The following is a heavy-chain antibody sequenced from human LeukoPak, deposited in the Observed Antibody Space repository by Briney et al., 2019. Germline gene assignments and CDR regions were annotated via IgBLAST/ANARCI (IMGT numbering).Heavy chain of an antibody. J-gene: IGHJ4*02. D-gene: IGHD6-19*01. CDR3: ARDDTSGGYYEFGY. V-gene: IGHV3-7*01. CDR2: IKQDGGEI. Sequence: PGGSLRLSCAASGFPLSDYWMSWVRQAPGKGLEWVANIKQDGGEIYYVDSVKGRFTISRDNAKNSLYLQMNSLTAEDTGVYYCARDDTSGGYYEFGYWGQGTLVTVSS. CDR1: GFPLSDYW.